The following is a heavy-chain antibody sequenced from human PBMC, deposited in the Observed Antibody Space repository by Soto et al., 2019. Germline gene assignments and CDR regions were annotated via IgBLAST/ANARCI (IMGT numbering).Heavy chain of an antibody. CDR2: INHSGST. J-gene: IGHJ5*02. Sequence: KTSETLSLTCAVYGGSFSGYYWSWIRQPPGKGLEWIGEINHSGSTNYNPSLKSRVTISVDASKNQFSLKLSSVTAADTAVYYCARTRYDFWSGNWFDPWGQGTLVTVSS. D-gene: IGHD3-3*01. CDR3: ARTRYDFWSGNWFDP. CDR1: GGSFSGYY. V-gene: IGHV4-34*01.